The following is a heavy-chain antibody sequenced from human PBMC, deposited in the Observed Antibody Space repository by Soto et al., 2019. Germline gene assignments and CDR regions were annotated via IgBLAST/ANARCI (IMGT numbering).Heavy chain of an antibody. CDR2: ISGSGGTT. V-gene: IGHV3-23*01. J-gene: IGHJ6*02. D-gene: IGHD6-19*01. CDR3: AKGAVAGLDYYYGMDV. Sequence: EVQLLESGGGLVQPGGSLRLSCAASGFTYSSYAMSWVRQAPGKGLEWVSAISGSGGTTYYADSVKGRFTISRDNSKNTLYLQMTSMRAADTAVYYCAKGAVAGLDYYYGMDVWGQGTTVTVAS. CDR1: GFTYSSYA.